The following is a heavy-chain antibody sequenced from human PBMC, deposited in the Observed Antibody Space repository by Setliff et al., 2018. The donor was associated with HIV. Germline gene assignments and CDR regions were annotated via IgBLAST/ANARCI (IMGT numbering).Heavy chain of an antibody. CDR3: ARERPGDHYESTGYQLADWFDP. Sequence: ASVKVSCKTSGYTFTSYHIHWVRQAPGQGLEWMGVINPSSGRTSYAQKFQGRVTMTRDTSTTTVYMELSSLRSEDTAVYYCARERPGDHYESTGYQLADWFDPWGQGTLVTVSS. CDR1: GYTFTSYH. V-gene: IGHV1-46*01. CDR2: INPSSGRT. J-gene: IGHJ5*02. D-gene: IGHD3-22*01.